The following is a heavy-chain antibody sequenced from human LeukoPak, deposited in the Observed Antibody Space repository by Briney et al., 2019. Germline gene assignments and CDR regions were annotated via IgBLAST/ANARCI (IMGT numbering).Heavy chain of an antibody. Sequence: ASVKVSCKASGGTFSNYAISWVRQAPGQGLEWMGRIIPLLDVATYAHNFQGRVTIIADKSTTTAYMELYSLRSDDTAVHFCARDSWDESIGYNSFDIWGQGTVVTVSS. D-gene: IGHD3-22*01. CDR2: IIPLLDVA. CDR1: GGTFSNYA. CDR3: ARDSWDESIGYNSFDI. V-gene: IGHV1-69*04. J-gene: IGHJ3*02.